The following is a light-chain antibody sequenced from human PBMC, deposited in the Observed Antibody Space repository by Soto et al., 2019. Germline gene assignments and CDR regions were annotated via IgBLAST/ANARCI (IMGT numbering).Light chain of an antibody. CDR2: DVS. V-gene: IGKV1-5*02. J-gene: IGKJ1*01. CDR3: QQYNSYSPWT. Sequence: DIQMTQIPSTLPASVGDTVTIICRASESISCWLAWYQQKPGKAPKLLIYDVSKLRRGVPSRFSGGGSGTEFILTISSLQPEDFATYFCQQYNSYSPWTFGQGTKVEIK. CDR1: ESISCW.